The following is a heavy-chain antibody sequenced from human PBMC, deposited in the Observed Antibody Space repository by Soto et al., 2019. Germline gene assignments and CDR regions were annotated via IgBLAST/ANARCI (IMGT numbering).Heavy chain of an antibody. D-gene: IGHD2-2*01. V-gene: IGHV4-31*03. CDR1: GGSISSGGYY. Sequence: QAQLQESGPGLVKPSQTLSLTCTVSGGSISSGGYYWSWIRQHPGKGLEWIGYIYYSGSTYYNPSPKSRVTISVDTSKNQFSLKLSSVTAADTAVYYCARDSVVPAAILGDYYYGMDVWGQGTTVTVSS. CDR3: ARDSVVPAAILGDYYYGMDV. J-gene: IGHJ6*02. CDR2: IYYSGST.